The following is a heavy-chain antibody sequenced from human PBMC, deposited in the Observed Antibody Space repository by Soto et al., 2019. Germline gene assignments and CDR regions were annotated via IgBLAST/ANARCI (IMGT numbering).Heavy chain of an antibody. J-gene: IGHJ4*02. CDR3: AKRVEGSGTYYKGPFDY. D-gene: IGHD3-10*01. V-gene: IGHV3-23*01. CDR1: GFTFSNYA. CDR2: ISPSGGST. Sequence: GPSLRLSCAASGFTFSNYAMSSVRQAPRKGLEWVSGISPSGGSTYYADSVEGRFTISRDNSKNTLYLQINNLRAEDTALYYCAKRVEGSGTYYKGPFDYWGQGTLVTVSS.